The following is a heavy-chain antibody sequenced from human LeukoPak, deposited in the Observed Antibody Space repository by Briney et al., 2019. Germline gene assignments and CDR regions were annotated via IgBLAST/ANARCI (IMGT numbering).Heavy chain of an antibody. J-gene: IGHJ4*02. V-gene: IGHV4-31*03. CDR2: IYYSGST. CDR3: AKLKQWQPQRYFFEY. D-gene: IGHD6-19*01. CDR1: GGSISSGGYY. Sequence: TSETLSLTCTVSGGSISSGGYYWSWIRQHPGKGLEWIGYIYYSGSTYYNPSLKSRVTISVDTSKNQFSLKLSSVTAADTAVYYCAKLKQWQPQRYFFEYWGQGALVTVAS.